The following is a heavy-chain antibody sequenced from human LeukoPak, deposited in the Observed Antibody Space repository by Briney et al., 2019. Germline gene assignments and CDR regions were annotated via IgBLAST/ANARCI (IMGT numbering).Heavy chain of an antibody. Sequence: ASVKVSCKASGYTFNRFGITWVRQAPGQGLEWMGWISAYNGNTNYAQKFQGRVTMTTDTSTSTAYMELRGLRSDDTAVYYCAREGLGSGSYYNVYYYMDVWGKGTTVTVSS. CDR3: AREGLGSGSYYNVYYYMDV. V-gene: IGHV1-18*01. CDR1: GYTFNRFG. D-gene: IGHD3-10*01. CDR2: ISAYNGNT. J-gene: IGHJ6*03.